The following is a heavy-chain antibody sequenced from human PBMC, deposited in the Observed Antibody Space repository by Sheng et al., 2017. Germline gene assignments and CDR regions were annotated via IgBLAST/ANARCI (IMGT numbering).Heavy chain of an antibody. CDR1: GGTFNNST. V-gene: IGHV1-69*02. D-gene: IGHD2-21*02. J-gene: IGHJ4*02. CDR3: ARSNFGGNSADAY. Sequence: QVQLVQSGAEVKKPGSSVKVSCEASGGTFNNSTITWVRQAPGQGLEWMGRIIPILHIKNYAPKFQGRITFTADISTGTAYMDLSSLSSEDTALYYCARSNFGGNSADAYWGQGTLVTVSS. CDR2: IIPILHIK.